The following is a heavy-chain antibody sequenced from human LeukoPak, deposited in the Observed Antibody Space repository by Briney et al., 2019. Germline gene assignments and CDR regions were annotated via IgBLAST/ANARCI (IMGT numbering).Heavy chain of an antibody. CDR2: INHSGST. V-gene: IGHV4-34*01. Sequence: SETLSLTCAVYGGXFSGYYCSWIRQPPGKGLEWIGEINHSGSTNYNPSLKSRVTISVDTSKNQFSLKLSSVTAADTAVYYCAREVLIQYRTFNWFDPWGQGTLVTVSS. J-gene: IGHJ5*02. CDR1: GGXFSGYY. D-gene: IGHD4-11*01. CDR3: AREVLIQYRTFNWFDP.